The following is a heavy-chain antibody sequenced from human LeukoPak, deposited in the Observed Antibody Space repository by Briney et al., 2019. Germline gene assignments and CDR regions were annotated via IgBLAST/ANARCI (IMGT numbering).Heavy chain of an antibody. V-gene: IGHV3-53*01. J-gene: IGHJ4*02. D-gene: IGHD6-19*01. CDR3: ARETSSGWYRYFDY. Sequence: GGSLRLSCAASGFTVSSNYMSWVRQAPGKGLEWVSVIYSGGSTYYADSVKGRFTISRDNSKNTLYPQMNSLRAEDTAVYYCARETSSGWYRYFDYWGQGTLVTVSS. CDR2: IYSGGST. CDR1: GFTVSSNY.